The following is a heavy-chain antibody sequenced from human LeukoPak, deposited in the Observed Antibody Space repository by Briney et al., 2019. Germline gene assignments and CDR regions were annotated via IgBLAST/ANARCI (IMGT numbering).Heavy chain of an antibody. D-gene: IGHD4-17*01. Sequence: PSDTLSLTCGVSGTSFSSYCWSWIRQTPGKGLEWIGEVNHSGYTNMNPSLKSRVTISVDTSKNQFSLMLTSVTAADTAVYFCARMTTGHDYWGQGTLVTVSS. CDR1: GTSFSSYC. J-gene: IGHJ4*02. CDR3: ARMTTGHDY. V-gene: IGHV4-34*01. CDR2: VNHSGYT.